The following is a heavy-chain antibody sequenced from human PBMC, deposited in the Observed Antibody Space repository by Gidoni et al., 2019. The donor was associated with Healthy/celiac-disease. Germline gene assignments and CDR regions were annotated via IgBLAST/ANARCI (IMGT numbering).Heavy chain of an antibody. Sequence: QLQLQESGPGLVKPSETLSLTCTVSGGSISSSSYYGGWIRPPPGKGLEWIGSIYYSGSTYYNPSPKGRVTISVDTSKNEFSLKLSSVTAADTAVYYCARHPPRGSSSSNWFDPWGQGTLVTVSS. CDR2: IYYSGST. J-gene: IGHJ5*02. D-gene: IGHD6-6*01. V-gene: IGHV4-39*01. CDR3: ARHPPRGSSSSNWFDP. CDR1: GGSISSSSYY.